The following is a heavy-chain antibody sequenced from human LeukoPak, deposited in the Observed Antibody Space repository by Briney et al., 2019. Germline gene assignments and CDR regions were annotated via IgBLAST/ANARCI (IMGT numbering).Heavy chain of an antibody. V-gene: IGHV5-51*01. CDR1: GYSFTSYW. CDR3: AVATYYDFWSGPPRDYYYGMDV. Sequence: GESLKISCKGSGYSFTSYWIGWVRQMPGKGLEWMGIIYPGDSDTRYSPSFQGQVTISADKSISTAYLQWSSLKASDTAMYYCAVATYYDFWSGPPRDYYYGMDVWGQGTTVTVSS. CDR2: IYPGDSDT. J-gene: IGHJ6*02. D-gene: IGHD3-3*01.